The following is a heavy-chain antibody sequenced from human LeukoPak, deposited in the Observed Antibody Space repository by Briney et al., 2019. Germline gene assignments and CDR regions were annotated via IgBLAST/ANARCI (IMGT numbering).Heavy chain of an antibody. CDR1: GASVTTGIVY. CDR3: ARGSRDLSVVIPVRNAFDI. Sequence: SETLSLTCSVSGASVTTGIVYWTWFRQLPGKGLEWIGFIYDSGSTYYNPSLKSRVTILLKTSTNQFSLNLSSVTAADTAVYYCARGSRDLSVVIPVRNAFDIWGQGTMVTVSS. V-gene: IGHV4-31*02. D-gene: IGHD2-21*01. J-gene: IGHJ3*02. CDR2: IYDSGST.